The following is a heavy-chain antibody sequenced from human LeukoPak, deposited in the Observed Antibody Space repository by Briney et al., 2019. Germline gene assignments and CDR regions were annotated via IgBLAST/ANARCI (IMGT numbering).Heavy chain of an antibody. CDR2: IYSGGST. CDR1: GFTVSSNY. V-gene: IGHV3-53*01. CDR3: ARDWGYYGSGSYYED. Sequence: GGSLRLSCAASGFTVSSNYMSWVRQAPGKGLEWVSVIYSGGSTYYADSVKGRFTISRDNSKNTLYLQMNSLRAEDTAVYYCARDWGYYGSGSYYEDWGQGTLATVSS. D-gene: IGHD3-10*01. J-gene: IGHJ4*02.